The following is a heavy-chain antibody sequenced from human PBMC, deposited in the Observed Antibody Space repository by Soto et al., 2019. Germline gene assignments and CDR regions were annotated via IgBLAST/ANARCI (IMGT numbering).Heavy chain of an antibody. CDR1: GFSFSGYA. J-gene: IGHJ5*02. Sequence: GGSLRLSCAASGFSFSGYAMNWVRQAPGKGLEWVSGIVAGGITTFSADSVKGRFSISRDNSKNTVYLQMNSLRAEDTAVYYCARAGGQCSGPRCYPHCFDTWGQGTLVTVSS. CDR3: ARAGGQCSGPRCYPHCFDT. D-gene: IGHD2-2*01. CDR2: IVAGGITT. V-gene: IGHV3-23*01.